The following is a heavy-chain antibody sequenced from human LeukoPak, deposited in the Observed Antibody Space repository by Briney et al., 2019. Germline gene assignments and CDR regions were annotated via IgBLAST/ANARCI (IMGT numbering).Heavy chain of an antibody. CDR2: ISYDGSNK. CDR1: GFTFSSYA. V-gene: IGHV3-30-3*01. J-gene: IGHJ4*02. D-gene: IGHD6-19*01. Sequence: GGSLRLSCAASGFTFSSYAMHWVRQAPGKGLEWVAVISYDGSNKYYADSVKGRFTISRDNSKNTLYLQMNSLRAEDTAVYYCARDGKRRSQQWQVRGIYYFDYWGQGTLVTVSS. CDR3: ARDGKRRSQQWQVRGIYYFDY.